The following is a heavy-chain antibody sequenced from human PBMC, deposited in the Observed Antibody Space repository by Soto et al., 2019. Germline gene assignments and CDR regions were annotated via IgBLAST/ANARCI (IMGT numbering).Heavy chain of an antibody. Sequence: ASVKVSCKASGYTFTNYGISWVRQAPGEGLEWVGGIITTNDTAHYAQKLQGRVTLTTDASTSTAYMELSSLRSEDTAVYYCARDLGSNYDSSGYNDYWGQGTLVTVSS. CDR1: GYTFTNYG. CDR3: ARDLGSNYDSSGYNDY. CDR2: IITTNDTA. V-gene: IGHV1-18*01. J-gene: IGHJ4*02. D-gene: IGHD3-22*01.